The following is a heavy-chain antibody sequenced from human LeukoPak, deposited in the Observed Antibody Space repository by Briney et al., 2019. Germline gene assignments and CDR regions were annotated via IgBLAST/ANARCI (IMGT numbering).Heavy chain of an antibody. CDR3: ARDTNWNYGLHYLDY. CDR2: ISYDGSNK. CDR1: GFTFSSYA. V-gene: IGHV3-30-3*01. D-gene: IGHD1-7*01. Sequence: GRSLRLSCAASGFTFSSYAMHWVRQAPGKGLEWVAVISYDGSNKYYADSVKGRFTISRDNSKNTLYLQMNSLRAEDTAVYYCARDTNWNYGLHYLDYWGQGTLVTVSS. J-gene: IGHJ4*02.